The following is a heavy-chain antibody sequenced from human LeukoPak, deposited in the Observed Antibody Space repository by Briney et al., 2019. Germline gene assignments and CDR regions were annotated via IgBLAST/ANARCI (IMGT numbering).Heavy chain of an antibody. CDR2: LSSSGATT. V-gene: IGHV3-23*01. CDR1: GFTFSNYA. Sequence: GGSLRLSCTASGFTFSNYAMNWVRQAPGEGLQWVSLLSSSGATTYYADSVKGRFTISRDNSKNTLYLQMNSLRADDTAVYYCAKAYGSGSNGVYYFDYWGQGTLVTVSS. D-gene: IGHD3-10*01. CDR3: AKAYGSGSNGVYYFDY. J-gene: IGHJ4*02.